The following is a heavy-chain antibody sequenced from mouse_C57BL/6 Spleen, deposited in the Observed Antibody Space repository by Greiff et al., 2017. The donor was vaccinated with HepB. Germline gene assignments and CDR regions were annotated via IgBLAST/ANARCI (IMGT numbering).Heavy chain of an antibody. J-gene: IGHJ2*01. CDR2: INPNNGGT. CDR1: GYTFTDYN. Sequence: EVQLQQSGPELVKPGASVKMSCKASGYTFTDYNMHWVKQSHGKSLEWIGYINPNNGGTSYNQKFKGKATLTVNKSSSTAYMELRSLTSEDSAVYYCARKGVTTVVATYYFDYWGQGTTLTVSS. V-gene: IGHV1-22*01. D-gene: IGHD1-1*01. CDR3: ARKGVTTVVATYYFDY.